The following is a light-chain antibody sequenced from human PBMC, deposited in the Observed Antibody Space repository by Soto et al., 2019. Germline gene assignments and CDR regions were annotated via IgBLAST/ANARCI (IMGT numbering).Light chain of an antibody. CDR2: GAS. CDR1: QSVSSSY. J-gene: IGKJ1*01. Sequence: EIVLTQSPGTLSLSPGERATLSCRASQSVSSSYLAWYQQKPGQAPRLLIYGASSRATDIPDRFSGSGSETDFTLTISRLEPEDFAVYYCQQYGSSSWTFGQGPKVEIK. V-gene: IGKV3-20*01. CDR3: QQYGSSSWT.